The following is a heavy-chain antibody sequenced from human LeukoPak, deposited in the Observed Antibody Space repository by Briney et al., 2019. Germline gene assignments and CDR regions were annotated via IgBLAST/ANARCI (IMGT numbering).Heavy chain of an antibody. CDR3: ARGGTEIHYRYYGMDV. CDR1: GITFNRYA. D-gene: IGHD3-10*01. V-gene: IGHV3-30*04. CDR2: ISYDGGSK. J-gene: IGHJ6*02. Sequence: PGRSLRLSCLASGITFNRYAMHWVRQSPGKGLEWVAVISYDGGSKDHAGSVKGRVTISRDNSKNTLYLQMNSLRVEDTAVYYCARGGTEIHYRYYGMDVWGQGTTVTVSS.